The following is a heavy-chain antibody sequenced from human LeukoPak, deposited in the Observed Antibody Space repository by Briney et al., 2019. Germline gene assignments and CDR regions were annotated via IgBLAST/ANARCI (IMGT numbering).Heavy chain of an antibody. V-gene: IGHV3-11*01. Sequence: GGSQRLSCAASGFTFSDYYMSWIRQAPGKGLEWVSYISSSGSTIYYADSVKGRFTISRDNAKNSLYLQMNSLRAEDTAVYYCARGYCSGGSCYNIDYWGQGTLVTVSS. D-gene: IGHD2-15*01. CDR2: ISSSGSTI. CDR3: ARGYCSGGSCYNIDY. CDR1: GFTFSDYY. J-gene: IGHJ4*02.